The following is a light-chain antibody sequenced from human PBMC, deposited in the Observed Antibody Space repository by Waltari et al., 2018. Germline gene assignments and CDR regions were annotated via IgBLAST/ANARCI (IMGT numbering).Light chain of an antibody. V-gene: IGKV3-20*01. CDR3: QQTYSAPLS. CDR2: GAS. Sequence: EIVLTQSPGTLSLSPGERATLSCRASQSVSSSYLAWYQQKPGQAPRLLIYGASSRATGIPDRFSGSGSGTDFTLTINSLQPEDLSIYYCQQTYSAPLSFGGGTKVEMK. J-gene: IGKJ4*01. CDR1: QSVSSSY.